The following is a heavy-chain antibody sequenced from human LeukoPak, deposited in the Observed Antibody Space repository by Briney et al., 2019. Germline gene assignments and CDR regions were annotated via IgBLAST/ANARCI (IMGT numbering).Heavy chain of an antibody. CDR3: ARENYGGVDY. CDR1: GYDFTSYW. V-gene: IGHV5-51*01. D-gene: IGHD3-10*01. Sequence: GESLKISCKGSGYDFTSYWIGWVRQMPGKGLEWMGIVYPGNSDTRYSPSFQGQVTISADYSIRTAYLQWSSLKASDTAMYFCARENYGGVDYWGQGTLVTFSS. J-gene: IGHJ4*02. CDR2: VYPGNSDT.